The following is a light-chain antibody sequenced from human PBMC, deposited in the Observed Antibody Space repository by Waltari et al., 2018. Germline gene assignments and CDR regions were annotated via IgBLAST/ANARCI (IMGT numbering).Light chain of an antibody. CDR1: SFERQD. CDR2: DGA. V-gene: IGLV3-21*01. Sequence: SSMVTQPPSVSVAPGQTARMTWEVDSFERQDVHWYPPKPGQAPVVVIYDGANRPSGIPERFSGSKSGIPAPLAVTGVEPGDEADYYCQVWDNSGDHPEFGGGTKLTVL. CDR3: QVWDNSGDHPE. J-gene: IGLJ3*02.